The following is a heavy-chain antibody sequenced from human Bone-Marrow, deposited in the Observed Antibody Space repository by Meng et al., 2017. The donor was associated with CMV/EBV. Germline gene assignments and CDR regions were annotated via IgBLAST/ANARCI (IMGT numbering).Heavy chain of an antibody. D-gene: IGHD3-22*01. CDR2: IRSSSSYI. CDR3: ARDLEYYYDSSGYAGFVN. J-gene: IGHJ4*02. V-gene: IGHV3-21*04. Sequence: GESLKISCAASGFTFSSYSMNWVRQAPGKGLEWVASIRSSSSYIYYADSVKGRFTISRDNAKNTLYLQMNSLRAEDTAVYYCARDLEYYYDSSGYAGFVNWGQGTLVTVSS. CDR1: GFTFSSYS.